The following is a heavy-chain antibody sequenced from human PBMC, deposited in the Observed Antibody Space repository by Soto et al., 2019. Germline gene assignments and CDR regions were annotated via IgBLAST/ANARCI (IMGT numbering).Heavy chain of an antibody. V-gene: IGHV5-10-1*01. CDR3: ARLGYCSSTSCYRDYYYGMDV. Sequence: GESLKISWKGAGYSFTIYWISWVRQMPGKGLEWMGRIDPSDSYTNYSPSFQGHVTISADKSISTAYLQWSSLKASDTAMYYCARLGYCSSTSCYRDYYYGMDVWGQGTTVTGSS. CDR1: GYSFTIYW. CDR2: IDPSDSYT. J-gene: IGHJ6*02. D-gene: IGHD2-2*01.